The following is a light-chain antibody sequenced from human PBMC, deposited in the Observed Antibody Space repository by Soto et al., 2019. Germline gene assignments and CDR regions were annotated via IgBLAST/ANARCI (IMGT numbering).Light chain of an antibody. CDR2: LGS. CDR1: QSLVHSDGNTY. V-gene: IGKV2-28*01. J-gene: IGKJ1*01. CDR3: MQSLQTPRT. Sequence: DIVLTQTPLSSPVTLGQPASISCTSSQSLVHSDGNTYLSWLQQKPGHSPQLLIFLGSNRASGVPDRFSGSGSGTDFILKISRVEAEDVGVYYCMQSLQTPRTFGQGTKVDIK.